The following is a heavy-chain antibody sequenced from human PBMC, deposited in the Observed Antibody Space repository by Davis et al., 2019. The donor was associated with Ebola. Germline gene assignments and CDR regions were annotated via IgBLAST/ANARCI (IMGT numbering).Heavy chain of an antibody. J-gene: IGHJ3*02. Sequence: GESLKISCAASGFTFSSYEMNWVRQAPGKGLEWVSYISSSGSTIYYADSVKGRFTISRDNAKNTLYLQMNSLRAEDTAGYYCARREWLRRAFDIWGQGKMVTVSS. CDR2: ISSSGSTI. CDR1: GFTFSSYE. D-gene: IGHD5-12*01. CDR3: ARREWLRRAFDI. V-gene: IGHV3-48*03.